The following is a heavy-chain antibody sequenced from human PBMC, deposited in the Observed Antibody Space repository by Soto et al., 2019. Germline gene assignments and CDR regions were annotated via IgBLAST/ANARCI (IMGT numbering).Heavy chain of an antibody. CDR2: INWNSGSI. J-gene: IGHJ1*01. CDR3: VKDESINWYSGHFRH. Sequence: GGSLRLSCAASGFTFDDYAMHWVRQVPGKGLEWVSGINWNSGSIGYADSVKGRFAVSRDNAKNSLHLQMNSLRAEDTAFYYCVKDESINWYSGHFRHWGQGTLVTVSS. CDR1: GFTFDDYA. V-gene: IGHV3-9*01. D-gene: IGHD6-13*01.